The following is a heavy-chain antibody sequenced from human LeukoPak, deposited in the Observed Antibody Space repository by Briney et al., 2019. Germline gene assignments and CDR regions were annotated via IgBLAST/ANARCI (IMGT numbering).Heavy chain of an antibody. V-gene: IGHV1-2*06. D-gene: IGHD3-22*01. CDR1: GYTFTGYY. CDR3: ARVYYYDSSGYYGY. Sequence: GASVKVSCKASGYTFTGYYMHWLRQAPGQGLEWMGRINPNSGGTNYAQKFQGRVTMTRDTSISTAYMELSRLRSDDTAVYYCARVYYYDSSGYYGYWGQGTLVTVSS. J-gene: IGHJ4*02. CDR2: INPNSGGT.